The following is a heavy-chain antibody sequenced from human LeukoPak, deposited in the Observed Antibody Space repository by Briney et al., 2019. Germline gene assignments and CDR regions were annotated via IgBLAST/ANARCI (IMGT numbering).Heavy chain of an antibody. V-gene: IGHV3-64*04. CDR1: GFTFSYYA. CDR2: ISSNGGST. Sequence: GGSLRLSCSASGFTFSYYAMHWVRQAAGKGLEFVSGISSNGGSTYYADSVKGRFTISRDNSKNTLYLQVNSLTAEDRAVYYCAIVGVVPAAIPGGFDIWGQGTMVTVSS. J-gene: IGHJ3*02. CDR3: AIVGVVPAAIPGGFDI. D-gene: IGHD2-2*01.